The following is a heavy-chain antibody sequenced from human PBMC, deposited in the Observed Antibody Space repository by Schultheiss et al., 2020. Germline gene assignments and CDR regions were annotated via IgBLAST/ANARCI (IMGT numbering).Heavy chain of an antibody. CDR2: IKSKTDGGTT. Sequence: GGSLRLSCAASGFTFSNAWMNWVRQAPGKGLEWVGRIKSKTDGGTTDYAAPVKGRFTISRDDSKNTLYLQMNSLRAEDTAVYYCAKDGGSYPPLSYFDYWGQGTMVTVSS. D-gene: IGHD1-26*01. V-gene: IGHV3-15*07. J-gene: IGHJ4*02. CDR1: GFTFSNAW. CDR3: AKDGGSYPPLSYFDY.